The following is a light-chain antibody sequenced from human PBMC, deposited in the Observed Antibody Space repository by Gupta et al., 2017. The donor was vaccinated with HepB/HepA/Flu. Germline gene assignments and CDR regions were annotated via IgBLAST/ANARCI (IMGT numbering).Light chain of an antibody. Sequence: QSVLTQPPSVSGAPGQRVTISCTGTSTNFGAGNGVNWYQQSPGTAPKLLIYGQNYRPSGVPDRFSGSRSGTSASLTITGLQAEDEADYYWQSYDNTQSAFVFGGGTKLNVL. V-gene: IGLV1-40*01. J-gene: IGLJ3*02. CDR2: GQN. CDR3: QSYDNTQSAFV. CDR1: STNFGAGNG.